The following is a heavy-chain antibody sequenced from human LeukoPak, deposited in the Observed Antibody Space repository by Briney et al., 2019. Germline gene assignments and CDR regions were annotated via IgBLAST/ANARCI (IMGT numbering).Heavy chain of an antibody. J-gene: IGHJ4*02. CDR3: ARLVLLVYATIDY. Sequence: PSETLSLTCTVSGGSISSSSYYWGWIRQPPGKGLEWIGSIYYSGSTYYNPSLKSRATISVDTSKNQFSLKLSSVTAADTAVYYCARLVLLVYATIDYWGQGTLVTVSS. CDR2: IYYSGST. V-gene: IGHV4-39*01. CDR1: GGSISSSSYY. D-gene: IGHD2-8*01.